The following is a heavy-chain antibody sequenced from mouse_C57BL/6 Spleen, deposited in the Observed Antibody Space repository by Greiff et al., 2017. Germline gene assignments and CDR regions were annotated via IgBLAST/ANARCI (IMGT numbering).Heavy chain of an antibody. J-gene: IGHJ2*01. V-gene: IGHV1-9*01. Sequence: LLKPGASVTLSCQATGYTFTGYWIEWVQQRPGHCIEWIGESLPGSGSTNYNEKFKVKATFTADTSSTTAYMQLSSLTTEDSAIYYCARNTGYYFDYWGQGTTRTVSS. CDR2: SLPGSGST. CDR3: ARNTGYYFDY. CDR1: GYTFTGYW.